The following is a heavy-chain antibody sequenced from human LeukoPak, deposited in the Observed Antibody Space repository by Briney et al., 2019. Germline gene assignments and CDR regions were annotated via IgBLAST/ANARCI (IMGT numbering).Heavy chain of an antibody. V-gene: IGHV3-21*01. Sequence: PGGSLRLSCAASGFTFSSYSMNWVRQAPGKGLEWVSSISSSSSYIYYADSVKGRFTISRDNAKNSLYLQMNSLRAEDTAVYYCAKDVSGGFDYWGQGTLVTVSS. CDR1: GFTFSSYS. CDR3: AKDVSGGFDY. D-gene: IGHD7-27*01. J-gene: IGHJ4*02. CDR2: ISSSSSYI.